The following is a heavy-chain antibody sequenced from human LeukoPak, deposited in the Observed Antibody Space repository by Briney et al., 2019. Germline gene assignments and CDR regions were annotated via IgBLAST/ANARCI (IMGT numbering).Heavy chain of an antibody. CDR1: GFTFSSYS. CDR3: ARDFGIAAAGTSYYYYYYMDV. J-gene: IGHJ6*03. V-gene: IGHV3-48*01. Sequence: GGSLRLSCAASGFTFSSYSMNWVRQAPGKGLEWVSYISSSSTIYYADSVKGRFTISRDNAKNSLYLQMNSLRAEDTAVYYCARDFGIAAAGTSYYYYYYMDVWGKGTTVTVSS. D-gene: IGHD6-13*01. CDR2: ISSSSTI.